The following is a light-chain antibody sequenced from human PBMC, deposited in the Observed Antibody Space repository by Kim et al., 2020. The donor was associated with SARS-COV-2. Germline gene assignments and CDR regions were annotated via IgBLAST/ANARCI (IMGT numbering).Light chain of an antibody. Sequence: QSVLTQPPSVSGAPGQRVTISCTGSSSNIGAASNIHWYQQVPGTAPKLLIYDNNNRPSGVPDRFSGSTDRFSGSESGTSASLAIAGLQAEDEADYYCQSYDSSVRGWVFGGGTKLTVL. CDR2: DNN. J-gene: IGLJ3*02. CDR3: QSYDSSVRGWV. CDR1: SSNIGAASN. V-gene: IGLV1-40*01.